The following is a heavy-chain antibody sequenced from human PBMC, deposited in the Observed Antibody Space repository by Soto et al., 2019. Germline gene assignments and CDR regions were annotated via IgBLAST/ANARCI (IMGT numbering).Heavy chain of an antibody. CDR1: GFSFVNYA. CDR2: LSGSGTST. CDR3: AKATTNGGWFNPFDS. J-gene: IGHJ4*02. V-gene: IGHV3-23*01. D-gene: IGHD6-19*01. Sequence: LRLSCAASGFSFVNYAMNWVRQAPGKGLEWVSGLSGSGTSTYYADSVKGRFTISRDNSRDTLFLQMNSLTADDTAVYYCAKATTNGGWFNPFDSWGQGXLVTVYS.